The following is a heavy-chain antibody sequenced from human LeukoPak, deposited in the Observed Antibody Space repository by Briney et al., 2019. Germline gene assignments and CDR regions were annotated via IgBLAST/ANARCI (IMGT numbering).Heavy chain of an antibody. J-gene: IGHJ4*02. CDR3: ASMDSSGYYYY. Sequence: ASVKVSCKASGYTFASYYMHWVRQAPGQGLEWMGIINPSGGSTSYAQKSQGRVTMTRDTSTSTVYMELSSLRSEDTAVYYCASMDSSGYYYYWGQGTLVTVSS. CDR1: GYTFASYY. CDR2: INPSGGST. D-gene: IGHD3-22*01. V-gene: IGHV1-46*01.